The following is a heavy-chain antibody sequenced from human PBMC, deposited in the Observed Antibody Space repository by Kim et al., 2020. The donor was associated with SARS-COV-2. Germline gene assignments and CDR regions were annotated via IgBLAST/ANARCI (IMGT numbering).Heavy chain of an antibody. J-gene: IGHJ5*02. CDR3: AGEFGPGSDWLDP. D-gene: IGHD3-10*01. V-gene: IGHV4-59*01. Sequence: NDNPARKSRVTISADASKNQFSLKLSAVTAADTALYYCAGEFGPGSDWLDPWGQGTLVTVSS.